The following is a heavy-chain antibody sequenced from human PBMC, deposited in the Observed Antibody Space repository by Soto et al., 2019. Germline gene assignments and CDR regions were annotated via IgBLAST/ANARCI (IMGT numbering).Heavy chain of an antibody. Sequence: GGSLRLSCAASGFTFSSYAMHWVRQAPGKGLEWVAVISYDGSNKYYADSVKGRFTISRDNSKNTLYLQMNSLRAEDTAVYYCAGDRGYSYGSFGYWGQGTLVTVS. CDR3: AGDRGYSYGSFGY. CDR2: ISYDGSNK. CDR1: GFTFSSYA. D-gene: IGHD5-18*01. V-gene: IGHV3-30-3*01. J-gene: IGHJ4*02.